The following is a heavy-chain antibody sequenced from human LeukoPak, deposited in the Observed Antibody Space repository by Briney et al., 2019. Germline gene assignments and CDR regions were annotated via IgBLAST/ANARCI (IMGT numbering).Heavy chain of an antibody. V-gene: IGHV1-8*03. CDR1: GYTFTNYG. J-gene: IGHJ4*02. CDR3: ARFYDGYINH. CDR2: MNPNSGNT. Sequence: ASVKVSCKASGYTFTNYGLSWVRQAPGQGLEWMGWMNPNSGNTGYAQKFQGRVTITRNTSISTAYMELSSLRSEDTAVYYCARFYDGYINHWGQGTLVTVSS. D-gene: IGHD5-24*01.